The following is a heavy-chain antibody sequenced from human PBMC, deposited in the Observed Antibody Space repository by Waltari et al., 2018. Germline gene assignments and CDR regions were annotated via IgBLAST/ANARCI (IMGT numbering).Heavy chain of an antibody. CDR2: IYYSGCT. CDR1: GGSISSHY. CDR3: VRGERQQLAD. Sequence: QVQLQESGPGLVKPSETLSLTCTVSGGSISSHYWSWIRQPPGKGLEWIGYIYYSGCTNDNPSRKSRVTISVDTSKNQFSLKLSSVTAADTAVYYCVRGERQQLADWGQGTLVTVSS. J-gene: IGHJ4*02. V-gene: IGHV4-59*11. D-gene: IGHD6-13*01.